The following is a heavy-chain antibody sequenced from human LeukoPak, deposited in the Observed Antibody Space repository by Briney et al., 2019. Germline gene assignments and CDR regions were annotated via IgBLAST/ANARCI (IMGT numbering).Heavy chain of an antibody. D-gene: IGHD2-2*01. J-gene: IGHJ6*03. V-gene: IGHV5-51*01. CDR3: ARRYCSSTSCPKRNYYYYYMDV. CDR2: IYPGDSDT. Sequence: GESLKISCKGSGYSFTSYWIGWVRQMPGEGLEWMGIIYPGDSDTRYSPSFQGQVTISADKSISTAYLQWSSLKASDTAMYYCARRYCSSTSCPKRNYYYYYMDVWGKGTTVTVSS. CDR1: GYSFTSYW.